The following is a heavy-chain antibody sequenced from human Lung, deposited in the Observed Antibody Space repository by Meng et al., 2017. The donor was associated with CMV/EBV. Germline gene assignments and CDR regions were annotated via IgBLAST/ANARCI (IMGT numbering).Heavy chain of an antibody. CDR3: ARTGCSSSSCYDY. CDR2: INAGNGNT. V-gene: IGHV1-3*01. D-gene: IGHD2-2*01. J-gene: IGHJ4*02. CDR1: GYSFTTYA. Sequence: VQVGQAGAEVKKPGASVKVSCKASGYSFTTYAMHWVRPASGQRLEWMGWINAGNGNTKYSEKFQSRVTITRDTAASTAYMELSSLRSEDTAVYYCARTGCSSSSCYDYWGQGTLVTVSS.